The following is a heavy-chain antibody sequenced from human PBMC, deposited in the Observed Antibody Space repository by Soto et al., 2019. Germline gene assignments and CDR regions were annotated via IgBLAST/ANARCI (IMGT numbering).Heavy chain of an antibody. CDR2: ISGSGGST. CDR1: GFTFSSYA. V-gene: IGHV3-23*01. J-gene: IGHJ6*03. CDR3: AKDRGSGYNYYYYMDV. D-gene: IGHD3-16*01. Sequence: EVQLLESGGGLVQPGGSLRLSCAASGFTFSSYAMSWVRQAPGKGLEWVSAISGSGGSTYYADSVKGRFTISRDNSKNTLYLQMNSLRAEDTAVYYCAKDRGSGYNYYYYMDVWGKGTTVTVSS.